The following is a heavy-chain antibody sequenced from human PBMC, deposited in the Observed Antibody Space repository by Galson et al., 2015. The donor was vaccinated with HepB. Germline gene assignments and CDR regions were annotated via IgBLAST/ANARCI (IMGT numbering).Heavy chain of an antibody. CDR3: ARVPAGRYYDSSGYYGGWYFDY. D-gene: IGHD3-22*01. Sequence: SLRLSCAASGFTFSSYSMNWVRQAPGKGLEWVSSISSSSSYIYYADSVKGRFTISRDNAKNSLYLQMNSLRAEDTAVYYCARVPAGRYYDSSGYYGGWYFDYWGQGTLVTVSS. CDR1: GFTFSSYS. CDR2: ISSSSSYI. V-gene: IGHV3-21*01. J-gene: IGHJ4*02.